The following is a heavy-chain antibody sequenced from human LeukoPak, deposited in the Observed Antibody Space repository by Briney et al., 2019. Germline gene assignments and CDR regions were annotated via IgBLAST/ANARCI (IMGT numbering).Heavy chain of an antibody. D-gene: IGHD5-18*01. J-gene: IGHJ3*02. Sequence: SGGSLRLSCAASGFTFSSYAMSWVRQAPGKGLEWVAFIRYDGSNKYYADSVKGRFTISRDNSKNTLYLQMNSLRAEDTAVYYCAKDNTATDNDDAFDIWGQGTMVTVSS. CDR1: GFTFSSYA. V-gene: IGHV3-30*02. CDR2: IRYDGSNK. CDR3: AKDNTATDNDDAFDI.